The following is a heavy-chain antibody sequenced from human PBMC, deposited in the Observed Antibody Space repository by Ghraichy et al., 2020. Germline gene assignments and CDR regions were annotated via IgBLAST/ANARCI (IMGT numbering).Heavy chain of an antibody. D-gene: IGHD2-21*02. CDR1: GFTFSSYP. CDR3: AKAAGTAHFDY. J-gene: IGHJ4*02. V-gene: IGHV3-23*01. CDR2: IGGDGDRT. Sequence: LSLTCAASGFTFSSYPMSWVRQAPGKGLEWVSAIGGDGDRTYYPDSVKGRFTISRDNSRNTLYLQMTSLRAEDTAVYYCAKAAGTAHFDYWGRGSLVTVSS.